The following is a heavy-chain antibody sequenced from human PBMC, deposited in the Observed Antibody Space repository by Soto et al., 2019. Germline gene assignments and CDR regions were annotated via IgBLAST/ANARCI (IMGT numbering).Heavy chain of an antibody. D-gene: IGHD1-26*01. V-gene: IGHV3-23*01. CDR1: GFTFSSYA. J-gene: IGHJ6*02. CDR3: AKWREATRARGGMDV. CDR2: ISGSGGST. Sequence: EVQLLESGGGLVQPGGSLRLSCAASGFTFSSYAMSWVRQAPGKGLEWVSAISGSGGSTYYADSVKGRFTISRDNSKNPLYLQMNSLRAEDTAVYYCAKWREATRARGGMDVWGQGTTVTVSS.